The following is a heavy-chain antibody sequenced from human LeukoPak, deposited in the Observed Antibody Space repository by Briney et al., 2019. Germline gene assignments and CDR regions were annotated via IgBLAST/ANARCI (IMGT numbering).Heavy chain of an antibody. CDR2: INPNSGGT. V-gene: IGHV1-2*02. CDR1: GYTFTGYY. J-gene: IGHJ6*02. Sequence: GASVKVSCKASGYTFTGYYMHWVRQAPGQGLEWMGWINPNSGGTNYAQKFQGRVTMTRDTSISTAYMELSRLRSDDTAVYYCAREAYYYDSSGYLYGMDVWGQGTTVTVSS. CDR3: AREAYYYDSSGYLYGMDV. D-gene: IGHD3-22*01.